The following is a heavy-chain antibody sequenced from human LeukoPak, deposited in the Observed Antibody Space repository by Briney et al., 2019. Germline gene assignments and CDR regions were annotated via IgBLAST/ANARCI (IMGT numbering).Heavy chain of an antibody. Sequence: GGSLRLSCAASGFTFDDYAMHWVRQAPGKGLEWVSGISWNSGSIGYADSVKGRFTISRDNAKNSLYLQMNSLRAEDMALYYSAKALSYAKEMATITDWGQGTLVTVSS. CDR1: GFTFDDYA. J-gene: IGHJ4*02. D-gene: IGHD5-24*01. V-gene: IGHV3-9*03. CDR2: ISWNSGSI. CDR3: AKALSYAKEMATITD.